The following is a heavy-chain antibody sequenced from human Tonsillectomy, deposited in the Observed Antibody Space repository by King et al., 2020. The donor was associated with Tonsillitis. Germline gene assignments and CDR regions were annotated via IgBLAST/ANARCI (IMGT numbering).Heavy chain of an antibody. D-gene: IGHD2-2*02. CDR3: ARGFCSSIRCYSLDTFDI. CDR2: IYFSGST. V-gene: IGHV4-31*03. J-gene: IGHJ3*02. Sequence: VQLQESGPGLVKPSQTLSLTCTVSGGSISSGGYFWSWIRQHPGKGLEWIGYIYFSGSTYYNPSLKSRVTISVDTSKNQFSLKLSSVTAADTAVYYCARGFCSSIRCYSLDTFDIWGQGTMVTVSS. CDR1: GGSISSGGYF.